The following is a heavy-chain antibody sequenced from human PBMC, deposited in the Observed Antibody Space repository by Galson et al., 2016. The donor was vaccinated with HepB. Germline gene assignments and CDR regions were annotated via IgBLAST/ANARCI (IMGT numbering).Heavy chain of an antibody. CDR2: VNHSGST. V-gene: IGHV4-34*01. CDR3: ARGRTTWNPFDY. Sequence: ETLSLTCTVSGGSFSAYFWTWIRQSPGKGLEWIGEVNHSGSTNYNPSLKSRVTISVDTPKKQFSLKLTSVTAADTGVFFCARGRTTWNPFDYWGRGTRVTVSS. CDR1: GGSFSAYF. J-gene: IGHJ4*02. D-gene: IGHD1-1*01.